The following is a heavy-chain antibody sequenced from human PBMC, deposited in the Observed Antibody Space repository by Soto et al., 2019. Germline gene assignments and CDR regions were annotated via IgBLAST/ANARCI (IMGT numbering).Heavy chain of an antibody. Sequence: TGGSLRLSCAASKFSLSSYWMNWVRQVPGKGLEWVANIKQDGTETYYVDSVKGRFIISRDNAKNSLYLQMNYLRAEDTAVYFCARDADASGWYHYGFDVWGQGTMVTVSS. J-gene: IGHJ6*02. CDR3: ARDADASGWYHYGFDV. D-gene: IGHD6-19*01. V-gene: IGHV3-7*01. CDR1: KFSLSSYW. CDR2: IKQDGTET.